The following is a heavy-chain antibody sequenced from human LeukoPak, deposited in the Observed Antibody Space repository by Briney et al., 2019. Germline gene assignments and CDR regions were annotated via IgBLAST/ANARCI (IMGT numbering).Heavy chain of an antibody. CDR1: GYTFTSYG. CDR2: ISAYNGNT. Sequence: GASVKVSCKASGYTFTSYGISWVRQAPGQGLEWMGWISAYNGNTNYAQKLQGRVTVTTDTSTSTAYMELRSLRSDDTAVYYCAVLSRYCSSTSCYPGGWFDPWGQGTLVTVSS. D-gene: IGHD2-2*01. J-gene: IGHJ5*02. CDR3: AVLSRYCSSTSCYPGGWFDP. V-gene: IGHV1-18*01.